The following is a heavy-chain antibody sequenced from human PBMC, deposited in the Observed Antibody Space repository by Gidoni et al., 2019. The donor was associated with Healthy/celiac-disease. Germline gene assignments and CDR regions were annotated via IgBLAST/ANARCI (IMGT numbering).Heavy chain of an antibody. CDR1: GGSISSYY. J-gene: IGHJ6*02. Sequence: QVQLQESGPGLVMPSETLSLTCTVSGGSISSYYWSWIRQHPGKGLEWIGYIYYSGSTNYNPSLKSRVTISVDTSKNQFSLKLSSVTAADTAVYYCASALEMATIQSEAGAVYGMDVWGQGTTVTVSS. V-gene: IGHV4-59*01. D-gene: IGHD5-12*01. CDR3: ASALEMATIQSEAGAVYGMDV. CDR2: IYYSGST.